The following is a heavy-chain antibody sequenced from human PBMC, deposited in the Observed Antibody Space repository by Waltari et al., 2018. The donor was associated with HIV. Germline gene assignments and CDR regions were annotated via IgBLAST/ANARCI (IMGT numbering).Heavy chain of an antibody. CDR2: IYLDDTS. J-gene: IGHJ4*02. D-gene: IGHD2-15*01. Sequence: VETGGTLIRPGGSLGLPFSPIRLRVNNNYVTWIRLAPKRGLEWVSTIYLDDTSHYAESVKGRFVISRDKSTNTVYLLLKYLIFEDTATYFCAKGVRYYSFWGQGTPVTVSS. CDR3: AKGVRYYSF. CDR1: RLRVNNNY. V-gene: IGHV3-53*02.